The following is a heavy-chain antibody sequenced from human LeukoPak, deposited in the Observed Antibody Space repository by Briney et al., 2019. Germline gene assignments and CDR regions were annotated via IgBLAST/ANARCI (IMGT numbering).Heavy chain of an antibody. CDR1: GFTFSYYG. D-gene: IGHD1-26*01. J-gene: IGHJ4*02. CDR2: IRYDESKK. Sequence: PGGSLRLSCAASGFTFSYYGMHRVRQAPGKGLEWVAFIRYDESKKFYGDSVKGRFTISRDNSKNTLYLQMNSLRTEDTAVYYCAKSHLPNAYSGTYYCDYWGQGTLATVSS. V-gene: IGHV3-30*02. CDR3: AKSHLPNAYSGTYYCDY.